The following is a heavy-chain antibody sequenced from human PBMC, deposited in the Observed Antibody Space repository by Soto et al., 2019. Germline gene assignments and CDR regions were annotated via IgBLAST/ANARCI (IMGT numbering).Heavy chain of an antibody. Sequence: QVQLVESGGGVVQPGRSLRLSCAASGFLLSNYAMHWVRQAPGKGLEWLGVISFDGSRTHYAGSMEGRFTISRDTSKNTLYLQMNSLRAEDTALYFCGREQNSGYYRTADYWGQGTLVTVSP. J-gene: IGHJ4*02. CDR3: GREQNSGYYRTADY. V-gene: IGHV3-30*14. D-gene: IGHD3-22*01. CDR2: ISFDGSRT. CDR1: GFLLSNYA.